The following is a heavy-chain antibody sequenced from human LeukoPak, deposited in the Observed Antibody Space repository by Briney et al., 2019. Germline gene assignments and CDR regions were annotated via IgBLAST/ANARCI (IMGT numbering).Heavy chain of an antibody. CDR2: IYYSGST. Sequence: PSETLSLTCTVSGGSISSYYWSWIRQPPGKGLEWIGYIYYSGSTNYNPSLKSRVTISVDTSKNQFSLKLSSVTAADTAVYYCARLVAHYYYYYYMDVWGKGTTVTISS. V-gene: IGHV4-59*08. D-gene: IGHD5-12*01. CDR1: GGSISSYY. J-gene: IGHJ6*03. CDR3: ARLVAHYYYYYYMDV.